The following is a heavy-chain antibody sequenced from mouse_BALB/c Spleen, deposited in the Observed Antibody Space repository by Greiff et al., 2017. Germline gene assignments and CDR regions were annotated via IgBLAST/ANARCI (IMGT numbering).Heavy chain of an antibody. CDR2: IYPGSGST. V-gene: IGHV1S22*01. J-gene: IGHJ4*01. Sequence: LQQPGSELVRPGASVKLSCKASGYTFTSYWMHWVKQRPGQGLEWIGNIYPGSGSTNYDEKFKDKATLTADKSSSTAYMQLSSLTSEDSAVYYCARYGSSYNYAMDYWGQGTSVTVSS. CDR3: ARYGSSYNYAMDY. CDR1: GYTFTSYW. D-gene: IGHD1-1*01.